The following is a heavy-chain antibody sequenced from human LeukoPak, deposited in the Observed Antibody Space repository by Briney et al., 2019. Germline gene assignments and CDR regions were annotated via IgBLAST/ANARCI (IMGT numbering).Heavy chain of an antibody. CDR3: ARVNINNWHSCDY. Sequence: SETLFLTCAVSGGSISSNNWWGWVRQPPGKGLEWIGEIYHSGSPNYNPSLKSRVTISVDKSRNHFSLNLSSVTAADTAVYYCARVNINNWHSCDYWGQGTLVTVSS. J-gene: IGHJ4*02. D-gene: IGHD1-1*01. CDR1: GGSISSNNW. V-gene: IGHV4-4*02. CDR2: IYHSGSP.